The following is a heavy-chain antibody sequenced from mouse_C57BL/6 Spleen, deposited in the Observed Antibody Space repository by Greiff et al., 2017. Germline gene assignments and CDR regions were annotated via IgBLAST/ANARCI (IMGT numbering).Heavy chain of an antibody. D-gene: IGHD2-3*01. CDR2: IYPRSGNT. V-gene: IGHV1-81*01. CDR3: ARFGYYAWFAY. CDR1: GYTFTSYG. J-gene: IGHJ3*01. Sequence: QVKLQQSGAELARPGASVKLSCKASGYTFTSYGISWVKQRTGQGLEWIGEIYPRSGNTYYNEKFKGKATLTADKSSSTAYMELRSLTSEDSAVYFSARFGYYAWFAYWGQGTLVTVSA.